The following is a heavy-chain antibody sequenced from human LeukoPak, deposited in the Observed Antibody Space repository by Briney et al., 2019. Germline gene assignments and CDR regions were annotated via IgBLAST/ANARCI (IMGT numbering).Heavy chain of an antibody. V-gene: IGHV1-69*01. D-gene: IGHD3-3*01. Sequence: SVKVSCKASGGTFSSYAISWVRQAPGQGLEWMGGIIPIFGTANYAQKFQGRVTTTADESTSTAYMELSSLRSEDTAVYYCARDRSGSGYFDYWGQGTLVTVSS. CDR1: GGTFSSYA. CDR2: IIPIFGTA. CDR3: ARDRSGSGYFDY. J-gene: IGHJ4*02.